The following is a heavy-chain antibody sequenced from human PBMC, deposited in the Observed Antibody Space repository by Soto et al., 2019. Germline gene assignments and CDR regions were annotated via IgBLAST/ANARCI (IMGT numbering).Heavy chain of an antibody. J-gene: IGHJ4*02. V-gene: IGHV4-34*01. CDR1: GGSFSGYY. CDR3: ARFGSSSYPGPEYYFDY. CDR2: INHSGST. Sequence: SETLSLTCAVYGGSFSGYYWSWIRQPPGKGLEWIGEINHSGSTNYNPSLKSRVTISVDTSKNQFSLKLSSVTAADTAVYYCARFGSSSYPGPEYYFDYWGQGTLVPVSS. D-gene: IGHD6-6*01.